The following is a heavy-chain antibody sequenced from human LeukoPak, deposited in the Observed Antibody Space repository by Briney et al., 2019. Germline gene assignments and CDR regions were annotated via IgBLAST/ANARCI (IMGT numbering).Heavy chain of an antibody. CDR3: ARGWYFDY. D-gene: IGHD2-15*01. V-gene: IGHV3-33*01. CDR2: IWYDGSNK. CDR1: GITFRSYC. J-gene: IGHJ4*02. Sequence: GSLRLSFAGSGITFRSYCMQLVRQAPGKGLEWVAVIWYDGSNKYYADSVKGRFTISRDNSKNTLYLQMNSLRAEDTAVYYCARGWYFDYWGQGTLVTVSS.